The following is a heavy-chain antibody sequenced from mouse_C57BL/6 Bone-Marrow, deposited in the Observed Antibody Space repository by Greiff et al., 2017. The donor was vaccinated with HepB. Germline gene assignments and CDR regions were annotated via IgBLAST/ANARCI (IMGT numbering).Heavy chain of an antibody. CDR1: GFTFSSYA. Sequence: DVKLVESGGGLVKPGGSLKLSCAASGFTFSSYAMSWVRQTPEKRLEWVATISDGGSYTYYPDNVKGRFTISRDNAKNNLYLQMSHLKSEDTAMYYCARERFPFDYWGQGTTLTVSS. J-gene: IGHJ2*01. CDR3: ARERFPFDY. CDR2: ISDGGSYT. V-gene: IGHV5-4*01.